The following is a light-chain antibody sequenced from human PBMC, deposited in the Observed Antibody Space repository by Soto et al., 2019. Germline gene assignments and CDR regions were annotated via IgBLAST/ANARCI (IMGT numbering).Light chain of an antibody. CDR1: QSISSW. CDR2: DVF. J-gene: IGKJ5*01. CDR3: QQYDNLPIT. V-gene: IGKV1-5*01. Sequence: DIQMTQSPSTLSASVGDRVTVTCRASQSISSWLAWYQQKPGKAPKLLIYDVFSLATGVPSRFSGSGSGTDFTFTISSLQPEDIATYYCQQYDNLPITFGQGTRLEIK.